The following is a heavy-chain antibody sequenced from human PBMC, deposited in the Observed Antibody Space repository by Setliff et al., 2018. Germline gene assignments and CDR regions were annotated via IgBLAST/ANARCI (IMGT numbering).Heavy chain of an antibody. J-gene: IGHJ4*02. Sequence: SETLSLTCAAHGGSFSDYYWTWIRQPPGKGLEWIGEVNHSGSTKYSLSLESRVTMSVDPSKNQFSLKVTSVTAADTAVYYCARGRNVAARLLDSWGRGTLVTVSS. CDR2: VNHSGST. CDR1: GGSFSDYY. D-gene: IGHD6-6*01. CDR3: ARGRNVAARLLDS. V-gene: IGHV4-34*01.